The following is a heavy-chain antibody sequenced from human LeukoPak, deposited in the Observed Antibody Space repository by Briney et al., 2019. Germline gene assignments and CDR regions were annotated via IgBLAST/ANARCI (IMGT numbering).Heavy chain of an antibody. CDR1: GGSFSGYY. CDR2: IYYSGIT. V-gene: IGHV4-59*01. CDR3: ARVLDLSKRGLDAFDI. J-gene: IGHJ3*02. D-gene: IGHD3-16*01. Sequence: SETLSLTCAVYGGSFSGYYWSWIRQPPGKGLEWIGYIYYSGITIYNPSLKSRVTISVDTSKKQFSLKLSSATAADTAVYYCARVLDLSKRGLDAFDIWGQGTMVTVSS.